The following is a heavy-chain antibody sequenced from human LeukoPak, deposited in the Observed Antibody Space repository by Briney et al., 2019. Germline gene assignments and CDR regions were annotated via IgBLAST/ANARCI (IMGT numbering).Heavy chain of an antibody. J-gene: IGHJ4*02. D-gene: IGHD3-10*01. Sequence: PGGSLRFSCAASGFTFSSYEMNWVRQAPGKGLEWVSYISSSGSTIYYADSVKGRFTISRDNAKNSLYLQMNSLRAEDTAVYYCARDGNSGTLDYWGQGTLVNVSS. CDR1: GFTFSSYE. V-gene: IGHV3-48*03. CDR2: ISSSGSTI. CDR3: ARDGNSGTLDY.